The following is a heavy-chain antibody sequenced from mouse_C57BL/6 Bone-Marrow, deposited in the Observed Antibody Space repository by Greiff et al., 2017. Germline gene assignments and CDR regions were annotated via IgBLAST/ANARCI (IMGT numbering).Heavy chain of an antibody. V-gene: IGHV1-76*01. CDR2: IYPGSGNT. D-gene: IGHD2-1*01. CDR1: GYTFTDYY. J-gene: IGHJ2*01. Sequence: QVQLKQSGAELVRPGASVKLSCKASGYTFTDYYINWVKQRPGQGLEWIARIYPGSGNTYYNEKFKGKATLTAEKSSSTAYMQLSSLTSDDSAVYFCARRGLLEGYFDYWGQGTTLTVSS. CDR3: ARRGLLEGYFDY.